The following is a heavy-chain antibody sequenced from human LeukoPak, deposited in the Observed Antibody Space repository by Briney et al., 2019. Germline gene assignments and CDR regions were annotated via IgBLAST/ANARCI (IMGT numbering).Heavy chain of an antibody. D-gene: IGHD3-3*01. J-gene: IGHJ6*02. Sequence: GGSLRLSCAASGFTFSSYAMSWVRQAPGKGLEWFSAISGSGGSTYYADSVKGRFTISRDNSKNTLYLQMNSLRAEDTAVYYCAKDQRYYDFWSGYLGGNYYGMDVWGQGTTVTVSS. CDR1: GFTFSSYA. CDR3: AKDQRYYDFWSGYLGGNYYGMDV. V-gene: IGHV3-23*01. CDR2: ISGSGGST.